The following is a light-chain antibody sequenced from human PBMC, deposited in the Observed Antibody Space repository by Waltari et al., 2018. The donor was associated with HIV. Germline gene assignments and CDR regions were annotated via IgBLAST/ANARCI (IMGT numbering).Light chain of an antibody. CDR3: SSYSSSSTPRV. V-gene: IGLV2-14*01. CDR2: DVS. Sequence: QSALTQPASVSGSPGQSITISCTGTSSDVGGYNYVSWYQEHPGKVPKLMTYDVSNRPSGVSNRFSGSKSGNTASLTISGLQAEDEADYYGSSYSSSSTPRVFGGGTRLTVL. J-gene: IGLJ3*02. CDR1: SSDVGGYNY.